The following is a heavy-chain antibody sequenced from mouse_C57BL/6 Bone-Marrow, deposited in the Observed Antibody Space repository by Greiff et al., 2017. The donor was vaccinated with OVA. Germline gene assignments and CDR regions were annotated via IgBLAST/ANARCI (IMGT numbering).Heavy chain of an antibody. J-gene: IGHJ1*03. CDR3: AKHYYGSSYGCWYFDV. D-gene: IGHD1-1*01. V-gene: IGHV1-69*01. CDR2: IDPYDSYT. CDR1: GYTFTGYW. Sequence: VQLQQPGAELVMPGASVKLSCKASGYTFTGYWMHWVTQRPGQGLEWIGEIDPYDSYTNYNQKFKGKSTLTVDKSSSTAYMQLNSLTSVDSAGYYCAKHYYGSSYGCWYFDVWGTGTTVTVSS.